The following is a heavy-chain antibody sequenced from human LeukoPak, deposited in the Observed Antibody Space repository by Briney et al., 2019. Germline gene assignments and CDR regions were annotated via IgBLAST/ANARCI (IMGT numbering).Heavy chain of an antibody. D-gene: IGHD3-22*01. J-gene: IGHJ4*02. CDR1: GGSISSYY. CDR2: IYYSGST. CDR3: ARANDYYDSSGSFVFDY. Sequence: SETLSLTCTDSGGSISSYYWSWIRQPPGKGLEWIGYIYYSGSTNYNPSLKSRVTISVDTSKNQFSLKLSSVTAADTAVYYCARANDYYDSSGSFVFDYWGQGPLVTVSS. V-gene: IGHV4-59*01.